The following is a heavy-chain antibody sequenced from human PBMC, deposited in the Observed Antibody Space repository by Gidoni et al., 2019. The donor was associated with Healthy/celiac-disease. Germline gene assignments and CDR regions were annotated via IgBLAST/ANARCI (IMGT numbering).Heavy chain of an antibody. V-gene: IGHV1-3*01. D-gene: IGHD5-12*01. J-gene: IGHJ4*02. CDR2: INAGNGKK. CDR3: AGGGWMGDY. CDR1: GYTFTSYA. Sequence: QVQLVQSGAEVKKPGASVKVSCKASGYTFTSYAMHWVRQAPGKRLEWMGWINAGNGKKKYSQKFQGRVTITRDTSGSTAYMERGSLGSEDTAVYYCAGGGWMGDYWGQGTLVTVSS.